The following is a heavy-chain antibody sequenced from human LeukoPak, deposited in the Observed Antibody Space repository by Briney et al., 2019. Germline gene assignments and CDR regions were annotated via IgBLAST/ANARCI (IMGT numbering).Heavy chain of an antibody. CDR1: GYRFTNYD. CDR2: MTPSSGSP. D-gene: IGHD6-6*01. V-gene: IGHV1-8*01. Sequence: ASVKVSCKSSGYRFTNYDISWARQATGQGLQWMGRMTPSSGSPEYAQRFQGRVTLTRDTASGTAYLELRSLSADDTAIYYCAREGPLFVLDYWGQGTRVAVSS. J-gene: IGHJ4*02. CDR3: AREGPLFVLDY.